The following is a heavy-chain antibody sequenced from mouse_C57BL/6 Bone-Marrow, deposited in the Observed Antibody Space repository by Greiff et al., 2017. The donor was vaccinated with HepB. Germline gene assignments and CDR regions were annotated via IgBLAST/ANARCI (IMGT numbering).Heavy chain of an antibody. J-gene: IGHJ4*01. CDR1: GYAFTNYL. CDR2: INPGSGGT. CDR3: EREMGPYFAMGY. D-gene: IGHD2-3*01. Sequence: VQLQQSVAELVRPGTSVKVSCKASGYAFTNYLIEWVKQRPGQGLEWIGVINPGSGGTNYNAKFKGKATLTADKSSSTAYMQLSSLTSDDTAFYVCEREMGPYFAMGYWGQGTSVTVSS. V-gene: IGHV1-54*01.